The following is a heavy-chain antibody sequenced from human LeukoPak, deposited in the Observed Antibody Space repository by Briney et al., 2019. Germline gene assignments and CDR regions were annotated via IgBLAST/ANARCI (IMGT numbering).Heavy chain of an antibody. CDR3: ARADRYGTTWYGRVDY. CDR1: GFTFSNYA. Sequence: GGSLRLSCGASGFTFSNYAMSWVRQAPGRGLESVSNIRSTGGTTAYADSVKGRFTISSDNSRNTLYLQMNSLRAEDTAVYYCARADRYGTTWYGRVDYWGQGTLVTVSS. D-gene: IGHD6-13*01. V-gene: IGHV3-23*01. J-gene: IGHJ4*02. CDR2: IRSTGGTT.